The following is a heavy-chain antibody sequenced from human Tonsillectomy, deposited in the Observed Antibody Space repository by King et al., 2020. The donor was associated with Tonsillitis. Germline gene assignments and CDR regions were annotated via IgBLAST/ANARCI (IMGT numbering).Heavy chain of an antibody. J-gene: IGHJ3*02. V-gene: IGHV3-21*01. CDR3: ARGLGQSGRAFDI. D-gene: IGHD1-14*01. Sequence: VQLVESGGGLVKPGGSLRLSCAASGFTFSSYSMNWVRQAPGKGLEWVSSISSSSSYIYFADSVKGRFTISRDNAKNSLYLQMNSLRAEDTAVYYCARGLGQSGRAFDIWGQGTVVTVSS. CDR2: ISSSSSYI. CDR1: GFTFSSYS.